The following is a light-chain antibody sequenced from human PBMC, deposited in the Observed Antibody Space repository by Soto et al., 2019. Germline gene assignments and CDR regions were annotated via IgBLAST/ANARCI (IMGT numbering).Light chain of an antibody. J-gene: IGKJ1*01. CDR3: QQYDNLSWT. CDR1: QSVSSTF. CDR2: GAS. Sequence: EIVLTQSPATLSLSPGERAALSCRASQSVSSTFLNWYQQKPGQAPRLLIYGASNRATGTPDRFSGSGSGTDFTLTISRLEPEDFAVYYCQQYDNLSWTFGQGTKVDI. V-gene: IGKV3-20*01.